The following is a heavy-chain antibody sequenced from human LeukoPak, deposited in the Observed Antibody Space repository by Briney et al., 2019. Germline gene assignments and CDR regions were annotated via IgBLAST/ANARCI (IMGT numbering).Heavy chain of an antibody. D-gene: IGHD3-16*01. CDR2: ISGSGGST. Sequence: GGSLRLSCAASGFTFSSYAMSWVRQAPGKGLEWVSAISGSGGSTYYADSVKGRFTISRDNSKNTLYLQMNSLRTEDTAVYYCAKPYIVGGENWFDPWGQGTLVTVSS. CDR1: GFTFSSYA. CDR3: AKPYIVGGENWFDP. J-gene: IGHJ5*02. V-gene: IGHV3-23*01.